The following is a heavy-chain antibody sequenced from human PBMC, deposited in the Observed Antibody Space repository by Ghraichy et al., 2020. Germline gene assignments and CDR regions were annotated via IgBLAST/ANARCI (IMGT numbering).Heavy chain of an antibody. CDR3: ARGGRPSPLRYFDWGPRPGWFDP. CDR1: GGSFSGYY. D-gene: IGHD3-9*01. CDR2: INHSGST. Sequence: SETLSLTCAVYGGSFSGYYWSWIRQPPGKGLEWIGEINHSGSTNYNPSLKSRVTISVDTSKNQFSLKLSSVTAADTAVYYCARGGRPSPLRYFDWGPRPGWFDPWGQGTLVTVSS. V-gene: IGHV4-34*01. J-gene: IGHJ5*02.